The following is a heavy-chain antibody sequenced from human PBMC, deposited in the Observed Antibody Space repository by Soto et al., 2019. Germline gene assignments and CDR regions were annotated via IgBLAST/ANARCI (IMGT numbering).Heavy chain of an antibody. D-gene: IGHD4-4*01. CDR1: GYIISDYG. Sequence: ASVKASCKSSGYIISDYGITCVRQAPGQGLEWMGWISAYNGNTDYAQKFQDRLTLATDTSTSTAYMELRSLRSDDTALYYCARPVTSPDHLDIWGQGTMVTVSS. CDR2: ISAYNGNT. J-gene: IGHJ3*02. CDR3: ARPVTSPDHLDI. V-gene: IGHV1-18*01.